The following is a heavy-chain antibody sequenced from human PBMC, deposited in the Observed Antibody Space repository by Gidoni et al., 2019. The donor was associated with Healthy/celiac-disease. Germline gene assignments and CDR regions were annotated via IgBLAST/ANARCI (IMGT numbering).Heavy chain of an antibody. CDR2: ISGSGGST. V-gene: IGHV3-23*04. CDR1: GFPFSSYA. CDR3: ARDGVLSTIFGVVTHAHNWFDP. J-gene: IGHJ5*02. Sequence: EVQLVESGGGLVQPGGSLRLSCAASGFPFSSYAMSWVRQAPGKGLEWFSAISGSGGSTDYADSVKGRFTISRDNSKNTLYLQMNSLRAEDTAVYYCARDGVLSTIFGVVTHAHNWFDPWGQGTLVTVSS. D-gene: IGHD3-3*01.